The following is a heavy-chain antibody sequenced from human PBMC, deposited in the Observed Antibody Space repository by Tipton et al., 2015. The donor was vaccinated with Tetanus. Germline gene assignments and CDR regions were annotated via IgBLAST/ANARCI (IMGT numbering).Heavy chain of an antibody. CDR3: ARDERMTGVFDY. J-gene: IGHJ4*02. CDR1: GFTFSSYS. D-gene: IGHD2/OR15-2a*01. CDR2: ISSRSSYI. Sequence: SLRLSCAASGFTFSSYSMNWVRQAPGKGLEWVSSISSRSSYIYYADSVKGRFTISRGDSKNSLYLQMNSLRAEDTAVYYCARDERMTGVFDYWGQGTLVTVSS. V-gene: IGHV3-21*01.